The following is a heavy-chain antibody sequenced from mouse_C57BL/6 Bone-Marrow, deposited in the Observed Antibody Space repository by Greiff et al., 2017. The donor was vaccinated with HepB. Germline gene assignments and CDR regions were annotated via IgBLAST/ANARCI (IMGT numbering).Heavy chain of an antibody. D-gene: IGHD1-1*01. CDR1: GYTFTDYE. V-gene: IGHV1-15*01. CDR2: IDPETGGT. J-gene: IGHJ1*03. Sequence: QVQLQQSGAELVRPGASVTLSCKASGYTFTDYEMHWVKQTPVHGLEWIGAIDPETGGTAYNQKFKGKAILTADKSSSTAYMELRSLTSEDSAVYYCTRSVITTVVASPDWYFDVWGTGTTVTVSS. CDR3: TRSVITTVVASPDWYFDV.